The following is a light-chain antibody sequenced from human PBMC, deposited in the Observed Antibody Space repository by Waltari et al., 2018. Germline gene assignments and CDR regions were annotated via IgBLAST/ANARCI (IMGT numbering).Light chain of an antibody. Sequence: DIEMTQSPDSLAVSLGERATFNCKSSQSVLYTSNNKNYLAWYQQKPGQPPKMLIYSASTRKSGVPDRFSGSVSGTDFTLTIRSLQAEDVAVYFCQQYKTVPLTFGRGTKVEVK. CDR3: QQYKTVPLT. V-gene: IGKV4-1*01. CDR2: SAS. J-gene: IGKJ1*01. CDR1: QSVLYTSNNKNY.